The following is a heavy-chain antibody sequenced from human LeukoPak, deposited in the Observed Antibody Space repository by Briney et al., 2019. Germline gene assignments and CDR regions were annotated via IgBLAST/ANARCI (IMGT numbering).Heavy chain of an antibody. CDR2: INPNSGGT. CDR3: ARGPEQWLVRDYYYYMDV. Sequence: GASVKVSCKASGYTFTGYYMHWVRQAPGQGLEWMGWINPNSGGTNYAQKFQGRVTMTRDTSISTAYMELSRLRSDDTAVYYCARGPEQWLVRDYYYYMDVWGKGTTVTVSS. CDR1: GYTFTGYY. D-gene: IGHD6-19*01. V-gene: IGHV1-2*02. J-gene: IGHJ6*03.